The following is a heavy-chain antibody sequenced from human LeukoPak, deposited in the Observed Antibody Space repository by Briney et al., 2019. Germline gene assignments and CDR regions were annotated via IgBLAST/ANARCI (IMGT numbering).Heavy chain of an antibody. J-gene: IGHJ6*02. CDR1: GFTFSNYE. CDR2: ISSSGSTI. D-gene: IGHD5-12*01. Sequence: GGSLRLSCAAAGFTFSNYEMNWVRQAPGKGLEWVSYISSSGSTIYYADSVKGRFTISRDNAKNSLYLQMNSLGAEDTAVYYCARGWIDGMDVWGQGTTVTVSS. CDR3: ARGWIDGMDV. V-gene: IGHV3-48*03.